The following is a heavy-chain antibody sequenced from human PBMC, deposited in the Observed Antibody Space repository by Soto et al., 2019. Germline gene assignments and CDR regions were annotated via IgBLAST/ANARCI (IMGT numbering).Heavy chain of an antibody. CDR1: GGSISNAAYS. CDR3: ARERGGYGLFDS. D-gene: IGHD5-18*01. J-gene: IGHJ4*02. Sequence: QLQLQESGSGLVKPSHTLSLTCTVSGGSISNAAYSWSWIRQPPGKGLEWIGYIYPSGMPFYNPSLRSRVTISIDRSNDQFSLNLKSVTAADTAVYYCARERGGYGLFDSWGQVTRVTVSS. V-gene: IGHV4-30-2*01. CDR2: IYPSGMP.